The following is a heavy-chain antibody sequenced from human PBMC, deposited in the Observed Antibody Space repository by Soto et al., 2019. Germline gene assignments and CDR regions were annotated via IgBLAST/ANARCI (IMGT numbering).Heavy chain of an antibody. CDR3: APAISPYYYYGMDV. CDR2: INSDGSST. J-gene: IGHJ6*02. CDR1: GFTFSSDW. Sequence: GGSLRLSCAASGFTFSSDWMHWVRQAPGKGLVWVSRINSDGSSTSYADSVKGRFTISRDNAKNTLYLQMNSLRAEDTAVYYCAPAISPYYYYGMDVWGQGTTVTVSS. V-gene: IGHV3-74*01.